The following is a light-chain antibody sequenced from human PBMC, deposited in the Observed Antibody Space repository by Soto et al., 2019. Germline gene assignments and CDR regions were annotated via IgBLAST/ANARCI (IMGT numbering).Light chain of an antibody. Sequence: QSVLTQPASVSGSPGQSITISCTGTSSDVGGYNYVSWYQQHPGKAPKLMIYDVSNRPSGVSNRFSGSKSGNTASLAISGLQAEDEGAYYGSSYKSSSLRVFGTGTKLTVL. CDR3: SSYKSSSLRV. CDR1: SSDVGGYNY. J-gene: IGLJ1*01. V-gene: IGLV2-14*01. CDR2: DVS.